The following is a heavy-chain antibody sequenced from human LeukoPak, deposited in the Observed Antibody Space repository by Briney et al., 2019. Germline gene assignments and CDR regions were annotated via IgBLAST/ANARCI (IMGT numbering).Heavy chain of an antibody. J-gene: IGHJ4*02. CDR1: GGSISSYY. V-gene: IGHV4-59*08. D-gene: IGHD3-22*01. CDR2: IYYSGST. Sequence: SETLSLTCTVSGGSISSYYWSWIRQPPGKGLEWIGYIYYSGSTNYNPSLKSRVTISVDTSKNQISLKLSSVTAADTAVYYCASFNYYDSSGYSGPVDYWGQGTLVTVSS. CDR3: ASFNYYDSSGYSGPVDY.